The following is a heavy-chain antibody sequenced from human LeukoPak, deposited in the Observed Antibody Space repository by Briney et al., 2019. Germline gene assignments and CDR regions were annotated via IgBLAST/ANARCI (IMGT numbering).Heavy chain of an antibody. D-gene: IGHD6-19*01. CDR2: TSGDNGDT. CDR1: GYTFTTYG. Sequence: ASVKVSCKTSGYTFTTYGIGWLRQAPGQGLEWMAWTSGDNGDTNYAQKFQGRVTMTTDTSTSTAYMDLRSLRSDDTAVYYCARAWVAGPKYFDYWDREPWSPSPQ. J-gene: IGHJ4*02. V-gene: IGHV1-18*01. CDR3: ARAWVAGPKYFDY.